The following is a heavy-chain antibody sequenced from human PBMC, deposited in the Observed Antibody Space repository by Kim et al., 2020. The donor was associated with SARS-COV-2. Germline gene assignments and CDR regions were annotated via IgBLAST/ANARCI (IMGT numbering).Heavy chain of an antibody. J-gene: IGHJ6*02. CDR3: ARGYSGYDYSMDV. V-gene: IGHV6-1*01. Sequence: YALSVKSPITIKPDTSKNQFSRQLKSVTPEDTAVYYCARGYSGYDYSMDVWGQGTTVTVSS. D-gene: IGHD5-12*01.